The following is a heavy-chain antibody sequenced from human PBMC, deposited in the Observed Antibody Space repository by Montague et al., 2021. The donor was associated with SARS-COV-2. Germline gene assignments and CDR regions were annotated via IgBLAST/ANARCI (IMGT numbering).Heavy chain of an antibody. V-gene: IGHV4-59*01. J-gene: IGHJ4*02. Sequence: SETLSLTCTISGGSMRRYYWTWIRQLPGKELEWIGSIYDSGGARYNPSLKSRVSISVDASKNQFSLRETSVTAADTAVYFCARRGTGNYEILDYWGQGILVTVSS. D-gene: IGHD3-3*01. CDR3: ARRGTGNYEILDY. CDR2: IYDSGGA. CDR1: GGSMRRYY.